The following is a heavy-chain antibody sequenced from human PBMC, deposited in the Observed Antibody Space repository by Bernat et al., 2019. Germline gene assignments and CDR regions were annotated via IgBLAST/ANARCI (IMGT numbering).Heavy chain of an antibody. D-gene: IGHD3-10*01. J-gene: IGHJ3*02. V-gene: IGHV3-23*01. CDR1: GFYG. CDR2: ISGSDDST. CDR3: AKPKGYGPNDSFDI. Sequence: EVQLLESGGGLVQSGGSLRLSCAASGFYGINWVRQAPGKGLEWVSAISGSDDSTHYADSVKGRFTISRDNSKNKVYLQMNSLRAEDTAVYYCAKPKGYGPNDSFDIWGQGTMVTVSS.